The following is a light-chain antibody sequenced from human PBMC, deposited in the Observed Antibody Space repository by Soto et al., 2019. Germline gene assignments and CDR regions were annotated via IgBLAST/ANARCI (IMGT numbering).Light chain of an antibody. CDR1: SSDVGGSAY. CDR2: KVT. J-gene: IGLJ3*02. Sequence: QSVLTQPASVSGSPGQSITISCTGTSSDVGGSAYVSWYQQFPGNVPRLLIYKVTNRPSGVSNRFSGSKSANTASLTISGLQAEDEAEYYCSSYTRSSTWVFGGGTKVTVL. V-gene: IGLV2-14*01. CDR3: SSYTRSSTWV.